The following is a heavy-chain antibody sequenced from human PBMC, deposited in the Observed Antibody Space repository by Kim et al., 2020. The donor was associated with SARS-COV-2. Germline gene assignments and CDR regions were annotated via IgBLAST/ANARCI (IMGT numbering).Heavy chain of an antibody. CDR2: IQQDGSTE. CDR3: ARDKGRPGPTVIPTFTL. D-gene: IGHD3-22*01. CDR1: GFTFTDYW. V-gene: IGHV3-7*01. Sequence: GGSLRLSCAASGFTFTDYWISWVRQAPGKGLEWVAHIQQDGSTEDYVDSVKGRFTISRDNAKNSAYLQMNSLTAEDTALYYCARDKGRPGPTVIPTFTLWGRGTLVTVSS. J-gene: IGHJ2*01.